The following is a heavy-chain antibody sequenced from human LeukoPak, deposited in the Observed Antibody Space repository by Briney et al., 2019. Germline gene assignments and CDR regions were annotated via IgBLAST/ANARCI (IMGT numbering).Heavy chain of an antibody. J-gene: IGHJ4*02. CDR1: DDSISSYY. V-gene: IGHV4-34*01. CDR2: INHSGST. CDR3: ARQRYDFWSGYYKLDY. Sequence: SETLSLTCTVSDDSISSYYWSWIRQPPGKGLEWIGEINHSGSTNYNPSLKSRVTISVDTSKNQFSLKLSSVTAADTAVYYCARQRYDFWSGYYKLDYWGQGTLVTVSS. D-gene: IGHD3-3*01.